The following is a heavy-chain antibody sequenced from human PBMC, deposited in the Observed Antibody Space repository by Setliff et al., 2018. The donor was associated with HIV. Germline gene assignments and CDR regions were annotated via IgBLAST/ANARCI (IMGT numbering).Heavy chain of an antibody. CDR1: GYSISSDYY. CDR2: VFYTGST. V-gene: IGHV4-38-2*01. CDR3: ARQSYYVTGSFYTDVFDL. J-gene: IGHJ3*01. Sequence: PSETLSLTCVVSGYSISSDYYWGWIRQPPGKGLEWIASVFYTGSTYYRPSLKSRVTLSVELSKNHFSLELTSVTAADTAVYYCARQSYYVTGSFYTDVFDLWGQGTVVTVSS. D-gene: IGHD3-10*01.